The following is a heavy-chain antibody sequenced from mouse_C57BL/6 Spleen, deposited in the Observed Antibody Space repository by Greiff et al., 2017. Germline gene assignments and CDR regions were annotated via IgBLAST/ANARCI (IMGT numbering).Heavy chain of an antibody. Sequence: EVKVVESGGGLVKPGGSLKLSCAASGFTFSDYGMPWVRQAPEKGLEWVAYISSGSSTIYYADTVKGRFTIARDNAKTTLFLQMTSLRSEDTAMYECARWADYEYGFDDWGPGTTLTVSS. J-gene: IGHJ2*01. CDR3: ARWADYEYGFDD. CDR2: ISSGSSTI. V-gene: IGHV5-17*01. D-gene: IGHD2-4*01. CDR1: GFTFSDYG.